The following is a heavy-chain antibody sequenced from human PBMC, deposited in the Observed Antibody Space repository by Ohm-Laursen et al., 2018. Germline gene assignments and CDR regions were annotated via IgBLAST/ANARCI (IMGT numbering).Heavy chain of an antibody. CDR3: AREYSDDGGYRYDAFDV. Sequence: GSLRLSCTVSGFTFSSDAMSWVRQAPGKGLEWVSAISGSGGSTNYADSVKGRFTISRDNSKNTLYLQMNSLRAEDTAVYYCAREYSDDGGYRYDAFDVWGHGTVVTVSS. CDR2: ISGSGGST. CDR1: GFTFSSDA. J-gene: IGHJ3*01. V-gene: IGHV3-23*01. D-gene: IGHD2-15*01.